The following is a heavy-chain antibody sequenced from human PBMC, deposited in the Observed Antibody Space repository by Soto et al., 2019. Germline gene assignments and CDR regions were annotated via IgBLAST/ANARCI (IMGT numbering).Heavy chain of an antibody. Sequence: SETLSLTCTVSGGSISSYYWSWIRQPPGKGLEWIGYIYYSGSTNYNPSLTSRVTISVDTSKNQFYLKLSSVTAADTAVYYCASLGGYCSGGSCKGVDYWGQGTLVTVSS. D-gene: IGHD2-15*01. J-gene: IGHJ4*02. CDR2: IYYSGST. V-gene: IGHV4-59*08. CDR3: ASLGGYCSGGSCKGVDY. CDR1: GGSISSYY.